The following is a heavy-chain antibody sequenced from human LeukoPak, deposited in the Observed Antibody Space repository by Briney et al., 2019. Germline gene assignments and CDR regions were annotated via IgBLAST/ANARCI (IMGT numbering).Heavy chain of an antibody. V-gene: IGHV3-23*01. CDR3: AKNPRYSDFWSGYAHMDV. Sequence: PGGSLRLSCAASGFTFSSYAMSSVPQAPGKGLGWVSAIIGSGGSTYYADSVKGGFTISTENSKKTRYLQMNSLRAEDTAVYYCAKNPRYSDFWSGYAHMDVWGKGTTVTVSS. CDR2: IIGSGGST. J-gene: IGHJ6*03. D-gene: IGHD3-3*01. CDR1: GFTFSSYA.